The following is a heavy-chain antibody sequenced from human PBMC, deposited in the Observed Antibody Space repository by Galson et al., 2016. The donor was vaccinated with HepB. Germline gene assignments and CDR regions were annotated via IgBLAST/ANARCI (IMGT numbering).Heavy chain of an antibody. CDR2: MYFSGRT. CDR3: ARGHCSGADCHRADF. CDR1: GGSISSGSYY. Sequence: TLSLTCTVSGGSISSGSYYWIWIRQHPGKGLEWIGYMYFSGRTYYNPSLQGRASISIDTSKNQFSLKLSSVTAADTAVYYCARGHCSGADCHRADFWGQGSLVTVSS. J-gene: IGHJ4*02. D-gene: IGHD2-15*01. V-gene: IGHV4-31*03.